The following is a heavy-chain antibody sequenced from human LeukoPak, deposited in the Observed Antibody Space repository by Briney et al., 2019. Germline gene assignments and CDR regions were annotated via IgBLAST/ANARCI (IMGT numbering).Heavy chain of an antibody. CDR1: GGSISNYY. CDR2: IYTSAST. V-gene: IGHV4-4*07. J-gene: IGHJ3*02. Sequence: SETLSLTCTVSGGSISNYYWSWIRQPAGKGLEWIVRIYTSASTNYNPSLQSRVTLSVDASKNQFSLRLSSLTAADTAVYYCARGRYCSATICSGGDAFDIWGQGTVVTVSS. CDR3: ARGRYCSATICSGGDAFDI. D-gene: IGHD5-24*01.